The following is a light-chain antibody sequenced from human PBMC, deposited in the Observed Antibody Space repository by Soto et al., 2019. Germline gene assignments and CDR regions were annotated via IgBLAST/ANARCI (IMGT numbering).Light chain of an antibody. Sequence: EIVLTQSPGTLSLSPGETATLSCRASQSVSSNKLAWYHQKPGQTPRLLMYGASSRATGIPDRFSGSGSGTDFTLTISRLEPEDFAVYYCQQYDNSITFGQGTRLEIE. CDR1: QSVSSNK. V-gene: IGKV3-20*01. CDR3: QQYDNSIT. CDR2: GAS. J-gene: IGKJ5*01.